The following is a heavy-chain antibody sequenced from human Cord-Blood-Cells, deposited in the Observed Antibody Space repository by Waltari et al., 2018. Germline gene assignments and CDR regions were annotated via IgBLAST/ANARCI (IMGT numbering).Heavy chain of an antibody. D-gene: IGHD3-22*01. J-gene: IGHJ4*02. CDR2: INQSGST. CDR3: ARVRKDYYDSSGYYTF. CDR1: GGSFSGYY. V-gene: IGHV4-34*01. Sequence: QVQLQQWGAGLLKPSETLSLTCAVYGGSFSGYYWSWIRQPPGKGLEWIGEINQSGSTNYNPSLKSRVTISVDTSKNQFSLKLSSVTAADTAVYYCARVRKDYYDSSGYYTFWGQGTLVTVSS.